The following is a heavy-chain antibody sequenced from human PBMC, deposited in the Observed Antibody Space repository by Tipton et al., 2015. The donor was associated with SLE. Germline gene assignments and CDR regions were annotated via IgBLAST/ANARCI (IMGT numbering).Heavy chain of an antibody. CDR3: AGTYYDFWSGHRNYFDY. CDR1: GGSISSYY. V-gene: IGHV4-59*08. Sequence: TLSLTCTVSGGSISSYYWSWIRQPPGKGLEWIGYIYYSGSTNYTPSLKSRVTISVDTSKTQFSLKLSSVTAADTAVYYCAGTYYDFWSGHRNYFDYWGQGTLVTVSS. D-gene: IGHD3-3*01. J-gene: IGHJ4*02. CDR2: IYYSGST.